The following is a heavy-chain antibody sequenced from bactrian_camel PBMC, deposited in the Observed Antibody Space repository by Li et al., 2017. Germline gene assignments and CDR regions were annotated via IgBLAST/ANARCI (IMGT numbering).Heavy chain of an antibody. D-gene: IGHD3*01. V-gene: IGHV3S5*01. CDR2: VYSDGRYT. Sequence: HVQLVESGGGLVQPGGSLRLSCAASGFTFCTYYMSWVRQAPGKGLEWVSSVYSDGRYTYYADSVKGRFTISKDNAKNTLYLQMNSLKPEGTALYYCAVRYGLGAKRGGYNYWGQGTQVTVS. CDR3: AVRYGLGAKRGGYNY. J-gene: IGHJ4*01. CDR1: GFTFCTYY.